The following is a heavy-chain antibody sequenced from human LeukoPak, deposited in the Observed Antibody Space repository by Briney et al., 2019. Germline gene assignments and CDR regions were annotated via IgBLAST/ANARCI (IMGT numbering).Heavy chain of an antibody. CDR3: ARELTLVDTAMVDY. D-gene: IGHD5-18*01. Sequence: SGGSLRLSCAASGFTFSSYSMNWVRQAPGKGLEWVSYISSSSSTIYYADSVKGRFTISRDNAKNSLYLQMNSLRAEDTAVYYCARELTLVDTAMVDYWGQGTLVTVSS. J-gene: IGHJ4*02. CDR1: GFTFSSYS. V-gene: IGHV3-48*01. CDR2: ISSSSSTI.